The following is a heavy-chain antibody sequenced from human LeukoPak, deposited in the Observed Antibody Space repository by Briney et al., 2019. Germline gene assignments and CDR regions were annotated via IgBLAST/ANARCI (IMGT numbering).Heavy chain of an antibody. CDR2: MNPNSGNT. CDR1: GYTFTSYD. Sequence: ASVKVTCKASGYTFTSYDIKWERQATGQGLEWMGWMNPNSGNTGYAQKFQGRVTMTRNTSISTAYMELSSLRSEDTAVYYCARETSRQNDYGDYAILGWASYYGMDVWGQGTTVTVSS. V-gene: IGHV1-8*01. J-gene: IGHJ6*02. CDR3: ARETSRQNDYGDYAILGWASYYGMDV. D-gene: IGHD4-17*01.